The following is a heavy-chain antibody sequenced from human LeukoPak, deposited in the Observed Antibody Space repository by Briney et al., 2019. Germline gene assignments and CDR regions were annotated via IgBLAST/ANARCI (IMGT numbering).Heavy chain of an antibody. V-gene: IGHV3-30*02. Sequence: GGSLRLSCAASGFTFSSYGMHWVRQAPGKGLEWVAFIRYDGSNRYYADSVKGRFTISRDNSKNTLYLQMNSLRAEDTAVYYCARVRRDGYVLGIFDYWGQGTLVTVSS. CDR1: GFTFSSYG. J-gene: IGHJ4*02. D-gene: IGHD5-24*01. CDR3: ARVRRDGYVLGIFDY. CDR2: IRYDGSNR.